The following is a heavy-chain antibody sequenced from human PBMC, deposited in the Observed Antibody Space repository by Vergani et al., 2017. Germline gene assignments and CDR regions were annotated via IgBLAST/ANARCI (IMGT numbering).Heavy chain of an antibody. CDR2: ISTTGST. CDR3: ARAMYSSIWYGDKWYYYHYMDV. J-gene: IGHJ6*03. D-gene: IGHD6-13*01. Sequence: QVQLQESGPGLVKPSETLSLTCTVSVDSISNHYWSWIRHSAGQGLEWIGHISTTGSTNYNPSLKDRVSISVDTSKNQFSLKLNSVTAADTAVYYCARAMYSSIWYGDKWYYYHYMDVWGKGTTVTVSS. V-gene: IGHV4-4*07. CDR1: VDSISNHY.